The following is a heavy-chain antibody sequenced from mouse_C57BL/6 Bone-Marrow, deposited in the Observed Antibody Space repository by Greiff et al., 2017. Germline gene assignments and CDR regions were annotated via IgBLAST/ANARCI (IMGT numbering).Heavy chain of an antibody. J-gene: IGHJ2*01. CDR3: ARAGLWLRRRGYYFDY. CDR2: ISYDGSN. V-gene: IGHV3-6*01. CDR1: GYSITSGYY. Sequence: EVKLMESGPGLVKPSQSLSLTCSVTGYSITSGYYWNWIRQFPGNKLEWMGYISYDGSNNYNPSLKNRISITRDTSKNQFFLKLNSVTTEDTATYYCARAGLWLRRRGYYFDYWGQGTTLTVSS. D-gene: IGHD2-2*01.